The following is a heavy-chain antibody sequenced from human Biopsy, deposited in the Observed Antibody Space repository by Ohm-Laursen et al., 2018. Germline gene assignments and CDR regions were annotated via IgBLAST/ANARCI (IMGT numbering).Heavy chain of an antibody. V-gene: IGHV1-2*02. J-gene: IGHJ3*02. CDR3: ARDRMVTIITLVRADTFDI. D-gene: IGHD3-10*01. CDR1: GYTFTDYS. Sequence: GASVKVSCKVSGYTFTDYSLHWVRQAPGQGLEWMGWVNPNSGATNYAQKFQGRVTMTSDTSISTAYIELRRLISDDTAVYFCARDRMVTIITLVRADTFDIWGQGTLVSVSS. CDR2: VNPNSGAT.